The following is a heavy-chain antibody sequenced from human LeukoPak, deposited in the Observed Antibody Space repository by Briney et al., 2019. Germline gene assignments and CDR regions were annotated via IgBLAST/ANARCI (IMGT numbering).Heavy chain of an antibody. Sequence: PGGSLRLSCTASGFTFRLSSMNWVRQAPGKGLEWVSYIRNTGTTIYYADSVKGRFTISRDNAKNSLYLQMNSLTAEYTAVYFCARDSRSHCGTAACYGPYLDYWGQGILVTVSS. D-gene: IGHD2-2*01. J-gene: IGHJ4*02. CDR1: GFTFRLSS. CDR3: ARDSRSHCGTAACYGPYLDY. CDR2: IRNTGTTI. V-gene: IGHV3-48*01.